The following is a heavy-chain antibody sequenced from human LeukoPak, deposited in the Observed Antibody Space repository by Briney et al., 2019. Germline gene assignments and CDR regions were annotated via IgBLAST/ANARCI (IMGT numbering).Heavy chain of an antibody. CDR1: GFIFSDYW. D-gene: IGHD3-9*01. CDR2: IKQDGSEK. V-gene: IGHV3-7*01. CDR3: VRGPFNFDNY. J-gene: IGHJ4*02. Sequence: GGSLRLSCAASGFIFSDYWISWFRQAPGKGLEWLANIKQDGSEKDYLESVRGRFTISRDDAKNSLYLQMSSLRAEDSAVYYCVRGPFNFDNYWGQGTLVTVSS.